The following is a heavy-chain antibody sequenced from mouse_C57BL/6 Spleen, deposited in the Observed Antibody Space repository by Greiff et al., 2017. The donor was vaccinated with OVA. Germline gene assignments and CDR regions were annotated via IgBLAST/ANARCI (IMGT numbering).Heavy chain of an antibody. V-gene: IGHV1-26*01. CDR3: ARTGIYYYGSSSPWFAY. CDR2: INPNNGGT. CDR1: GYTFTDYY. Sequence: EVQLQQSGPELVKPGASVKISCKASGYTFTDYYMNWVKQSHGKSLEWIGDINPNNGGTSYNQKFKGKATLTVDKSSSTAYMELRSLTSEDSAVYYCARTGIYYYGSSSPWFAYWGQGTLVTVSA. J-gene: IGHJ3*01. D-gene: IGHD1-1*01.